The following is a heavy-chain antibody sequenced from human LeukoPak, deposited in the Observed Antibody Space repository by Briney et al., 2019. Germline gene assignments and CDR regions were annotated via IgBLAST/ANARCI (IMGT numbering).Heavy chain of an antibody. CDR1: GGSISSGDYY. Sequence: SQTLSPTCTVSGGSISSGDYYWSWIRQPPGKGLEWIGYIYYSGSTYYNPSLKSRVTISVDTSKNQFSLKLSSVTAADTAVYYCARVYCSSTNCYYYYGMDVWGQETTVTVSS. CDR3: ARVYCSSTNCYYYYGMDV. J-gene: IGHJ6*02. CDR2: IYYSGST. V-gene: IGHV4-31*03. D-gene: IGHD2-2*01.